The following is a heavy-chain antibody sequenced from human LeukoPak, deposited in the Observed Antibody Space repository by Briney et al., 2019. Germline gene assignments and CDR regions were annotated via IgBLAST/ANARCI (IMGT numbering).Heavy chain of an antibody. CDR1: GGFINSYY. V-gene: IGHV4-4*07. CDR2: VYTSGIT. Sequence: SETLSLTCTVSGGFINSYYWSWIRQPAGKGLEWIGRVYTSGITNYNPSLKSRNTMSVDTSKNQFSLKLTSVTAADTAVYYCARHNGFDRGYYYYMDVWGKGTTVTVSS. D-gene: IGHD3-9*01. CDR3: ARHNGFDRGYYYYMDV. J-gene: IGHJ6*03.